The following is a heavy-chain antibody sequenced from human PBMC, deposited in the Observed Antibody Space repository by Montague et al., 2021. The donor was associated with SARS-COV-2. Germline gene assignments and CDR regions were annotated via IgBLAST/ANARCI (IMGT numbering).Heavy chain of an antibody. V-gene: IGHV4-4*08. J-gene: IGHJ4*02. Sequence: SETLSLTCTVSSDSINSYYWGWIRQPPGKRLEWLGYVYSSGTTNYNPYLNRRIAISVDTSKNQFSLRLDSVTAADTAIYYCATLTQSNGDFWGQGALVTVS. CDR3: ATLTQSNGDF. CDR2: VYSSGTT. D-gene: IGHD4/OR15-4a*01. CDR1: SDSINSYY.